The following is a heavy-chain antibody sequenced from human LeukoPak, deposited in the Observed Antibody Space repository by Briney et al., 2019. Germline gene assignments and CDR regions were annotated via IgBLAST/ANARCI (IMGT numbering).Heavy chain of an antibody. Sequence: PGGSLRLSCAASGFTFSSYAMNWVRQAPGKGLEWVSSISSSSSYIYYADSVKGRFTISRDNAKNSLYLQMNSLRAEDTAVYYCARERGIGHDYRTNWFDPWGQGTLVTVSS. CDR2: ISSSSSYI. CDR1: GFTFSSYA. V-gene: IGHV3-21*01. D-gene: IGHD4-11*01. J-gene: IGHJ5*02. CDR3: ARERGIGHDYRTNWFDP.